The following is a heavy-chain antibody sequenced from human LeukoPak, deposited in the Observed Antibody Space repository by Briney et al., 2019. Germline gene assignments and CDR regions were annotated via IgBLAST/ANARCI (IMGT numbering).Heavy chain of an antibody. D-gene: IGHD5-24*01. CDR2: IYYSGST. J-gene: IGHJ4*02. V-gene: IGHV4-39*01. CDR3: AKSVETATVFFDC. CDR1: GGSISSSAYY. Sequence: SETLSLTCTVSGGSISSSAYYWGWIRQPPGKGLEWLGSIYYSGSTYYNPSLKSRVTISVDTSKNQFSLKLSSVTAADTAVYYCAKSVETATVFFDCWGQGTLVTASP.